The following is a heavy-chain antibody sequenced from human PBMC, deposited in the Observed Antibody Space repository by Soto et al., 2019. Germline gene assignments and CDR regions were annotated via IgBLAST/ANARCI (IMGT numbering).Heavy chain of an antibody. D-gene: IGHD3-3*01. V-gene: IGHV3-21*01. CDR3: ARESGLTIFGVVISYYMDV. J-gene: IGHJ6*03. CDR1: GFTFSSYS. Sequence: PGGSLRLACAASGFTFSSYSMNWVRQAPGKGLEWVSSISSSSSYIYYADSVKGRFTISRDNAKNSLYLQMNSLRAEDTAVYYCARESGLTIFGVVISYYMDVWGKGTTVTVSS. CDR2: ISSSSSYI.